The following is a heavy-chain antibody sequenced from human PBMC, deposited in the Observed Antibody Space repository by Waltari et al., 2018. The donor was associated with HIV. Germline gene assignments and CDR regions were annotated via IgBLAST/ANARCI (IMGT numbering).Heavy chain of an antibody. D-gene: IGHD1-26*01. CDR1: GGSISSGSYY. CDR2: IYTSGRT. V-gene: IGHV4-61*02. Sequence: QVQLQESGPGLVKPSQTLSLTCTVSGGSISSGSYYWSWIRQPAGKGLEWIGRIYTSGRTNSSPSLKSRCTISVDTSKNQFSLKLGSVTAADTAVYYCARGGVGATHYYYGMDVWGQGTTVTVSS. CDR3: ARGGVGATHYYYGMDV. J-gene: IGHJ6*02.